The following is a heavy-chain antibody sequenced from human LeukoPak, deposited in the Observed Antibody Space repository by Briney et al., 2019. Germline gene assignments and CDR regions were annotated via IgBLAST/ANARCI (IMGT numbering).Heavy chain of an antibody. CDR1: GFTFDDYA. CDR3: AKDKDYGDYLDY. D-gene: IGHD4-17*01. V-gene: IGHV3-43*02. CDR2: ISGDGGST. Sequence: GGSLRLSCAASGFTFDDYAMHWVRQAPGKGLEWVSLISGDGGSTYYADSVKGRFTISRDSSKNSLYLQMNSLRTEDTALYYCAKDKDYGDYLDYWGQGTLVTVSS. J-gene: IGHJ4*02.